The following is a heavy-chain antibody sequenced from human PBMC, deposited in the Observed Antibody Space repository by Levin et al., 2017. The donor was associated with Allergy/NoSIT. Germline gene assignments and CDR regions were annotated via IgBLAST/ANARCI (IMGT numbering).Heavy chain of an antibody. D-gene: IGHD2-2*01. CDR3: ARGIKVPAAHPGNYYYGMDV. J-gene: IGHJ6*02. Sequence: GGSLRLSCAASGFTFSSYSMNWVRQAPGKGLEWVSSISSSSSYIYYADSVKGRFTISRDNAKNSLYLQMNSLRAEDTAVYYCARGIKVPAAHPGNYYYGMDVWGQGTTVTVSS. CDR1: GFTFSSYS. V-gene: IGHV3-21*01. CDR2: ISSSSSYI.